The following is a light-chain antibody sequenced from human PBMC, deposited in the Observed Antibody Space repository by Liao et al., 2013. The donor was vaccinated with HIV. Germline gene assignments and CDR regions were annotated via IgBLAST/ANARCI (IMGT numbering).Light chain of an antibody. V-gene: IGLV3-25*03. CDR1: VLAKQY. Sequence: SYELTQPPSVSVSPGQTARITCSGDVLAKQYVYWYQQKSGQAPILVINNDNKRPPGIPARFSASTSGTTVTLTINGVQAEDGADYYCQSADSSGSDGGVGGGPSSTVL. J-gene: IGLJ2*01. CDR3: QSADSSGSDGG. CDR2: NDN.